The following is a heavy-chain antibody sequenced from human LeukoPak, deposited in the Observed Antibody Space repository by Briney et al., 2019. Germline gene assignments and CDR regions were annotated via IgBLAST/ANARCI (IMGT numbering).Heavy chain of an antibody. CDR3: AKGSSSGWSGDYFDY. D-gene: IGHD6-19*01. J-gene: IGHJ4*02. Sequence: PGGSLRLSCAASGFTFDDYAMHWVRQAPGKGLEWVSTISGSGGSTYYADSVKGRFTISRDNSKNTLSLQMSSLRVEDTAVYYCAKGSSSGWSGDYFDYWGQGTLVTVSS. CDR1: GFTFDDYA. CDR2: ISGSGGST. V-gene: IGHV3-23*01.